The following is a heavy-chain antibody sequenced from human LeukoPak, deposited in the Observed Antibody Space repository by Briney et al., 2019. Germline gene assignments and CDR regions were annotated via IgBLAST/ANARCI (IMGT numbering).Heavy chain of an antibody. V-gene: IGHV3-23*01. CDR3: AKGSLGSWYYFDY. J-gene: IGHJ4*02. Sequence: GGSLRLSCAASGFTFGSSAMRWVRQAPGKGPEWVSTFSRSGPDTCYADSVKGRFTIFRDNSKNTLYLQMNSLRAEDTAVYYCAKGSLGSWYYFDYWGQGTLVTVSS. CDR1: GFTFGSSA. CDR2: FSRSGPDT. D-gene: IGHD6-13*01.